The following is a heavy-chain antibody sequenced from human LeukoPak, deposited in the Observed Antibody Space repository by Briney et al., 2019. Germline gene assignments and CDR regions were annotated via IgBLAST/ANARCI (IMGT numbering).Heavy chain of an antibody. D-gene: IGHD3-10*01. CDR2: INHSGST. J-gene: IGHJ6*03. V-gene: IGHV4-34*01. CDR1: GGSFSGYY. Sequence: SETLSLTCAVYGGSFSGYYWSWIRQPPGKGLEWIGEINHSGSTNYNPSLKSRVTISVDTSKNQFSLKLSSVTAADTAVYYCARRNYYGSGSYYNGYYYYYYMDVWGKGTTVTVSS. CDR3: ARRNYYGSGSYYNGYYYYYYMDV.